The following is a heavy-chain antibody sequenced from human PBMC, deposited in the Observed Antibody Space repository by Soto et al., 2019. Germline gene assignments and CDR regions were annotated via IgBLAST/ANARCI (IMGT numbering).Heavy chain of an antibody. CDR2: ISAYNGNT. J-gene: IGHJ6*02. D-gene: IGHD3-16*02. Sequence: GASVKVSCKASGYTFFTYGISWVRQAPGQGLEWMGWISAYNGNTNYAQKLQGRVTMTTDTSTSTAYMELRSLRSDDTAVYYCARGSGMITFGGVIVPGYYYGMDVWGQGTTVTVS. CDR1: GYTFFTYG. V-gene: IGHV1-18*01. CDR3: ARGSGMITFGGVIVPGYYYGMDV.